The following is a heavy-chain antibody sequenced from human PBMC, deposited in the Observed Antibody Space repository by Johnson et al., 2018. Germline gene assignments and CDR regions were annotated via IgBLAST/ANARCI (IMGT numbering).Heavy chain of an antibody. D-gene: IGHD2/OR15-2a*01. CDR1: GFTLSSYA. Sequence: QVQLVQSGGGVVQPGRSLRVSCAASGFTLSSYAMHWVRQAPGKGLEWVAVLWYDGSNKYYIDSVKGRFTISRDTSKNTLYRQMNSLRAEDTAVYYCAREVLHGMDVWGQGTTVTVSS. CDR2: LWYDGSNK. J-gene: IGHJ6*02. V-gene: IGHV3-33*01. CDR3: AREVLHGMDV.